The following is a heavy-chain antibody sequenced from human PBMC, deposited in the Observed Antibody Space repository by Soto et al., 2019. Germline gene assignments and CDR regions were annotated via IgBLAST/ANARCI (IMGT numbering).Heavy chain of an antibody. CDR3: TPGGTIGVTHYAFDI. J-gene: IGHJ3*02. D-gene: IGHD3-10*01. CDR2: VKSKTERETT. Sequence: EVQLVESGGGLVEPGGSLRLSCAGSGFTWTNAWMNWVRQAPGKGLEWVGRVKSKTERETTDYAAPGKVRLSISRDDSKNTLYLQMNSLKPEDTAVYYCTPGGTIGVTHYAFDIWGQGTMVTVS. V-gene: IGHV3-15*07. CDR1: GFTWTNAW.